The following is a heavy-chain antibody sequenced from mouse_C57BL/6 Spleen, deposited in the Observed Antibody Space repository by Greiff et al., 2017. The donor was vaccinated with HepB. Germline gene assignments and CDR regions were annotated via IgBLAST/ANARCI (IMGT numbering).Heavy chain of an antibody. CDR1: GFTFSDYY. J-gene: IGHJ4*01. CDR2: INYDGSST. CDR3: ARAGYYYAMDY. V-gene: IGHV5-16*01. Sequence: EVQLVESEGGLVQPGSSMKLSCTASGFTFSDYYMAWVRQVPEKGLEWVANINYDGSSTYYLDYLKSRFIISRDNAKNMLYLQMSSLESEDTATYACARAGYYYAMDYWGQGTSVTVSS.